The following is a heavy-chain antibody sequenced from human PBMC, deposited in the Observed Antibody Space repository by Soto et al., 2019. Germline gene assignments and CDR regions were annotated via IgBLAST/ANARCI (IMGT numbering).Heavy chain of an antibody. D-gene: IGHD5-18*01. Sequence: QVQLVQSGAEVKKPGASVKVSCKASGYTFTSYDINWVRQATGQGLEWVGWMNPNSGNTGYAQKFQGRVTMTRNTSISTDYMELSSLRSEDTAVYYCARGHRVDTAMVGWGQGTLVTVSS. V-gene: IGHV1-8*01. CDR2: MNPNSGNT. J-gene: IGHJ4*02. CDR3: ARGHRVDTAMVG. CDR1: GYTFTSYD.